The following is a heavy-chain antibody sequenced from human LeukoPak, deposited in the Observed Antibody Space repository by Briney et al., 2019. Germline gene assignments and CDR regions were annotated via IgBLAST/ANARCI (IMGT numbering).Heavy chain of an antibody. CDR1: GGSISSYY. J-gene: IGHJ6*03. V-gene: IGHV4-59*01. Sequence: SETLSLTCTVSGGSISSYYWSWIRQPPGKGLEWIGYIYYSGSTNYNPSLKSRVTISVDTSKNQFSLKLSSVTAADTAVYYCARGPNSDNYYYYYMDVWGKGTTVTVSS. D-gene: IGHD3-9*01. CDR3: ARGPNSDNYYYYYMDV. CDR2: IYYSGST.